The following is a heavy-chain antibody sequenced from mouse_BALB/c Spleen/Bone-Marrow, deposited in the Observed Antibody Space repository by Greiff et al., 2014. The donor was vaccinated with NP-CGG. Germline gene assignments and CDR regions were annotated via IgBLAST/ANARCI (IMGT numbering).Heavy chain of an antibody. V-gene: IGHV1-9*01. Sequence: VQLQQSGTELMKPGASVKISCKATGYTFSSYWIEWVNQRPGHGLEWIVEILPGSGSTNYNEKFKGKATFTADTSSNTAYMQLSSPTSEDSAVYYCARRGHGFAWFAYWGQGTLVTVSA. CDR2: ILPGSGST. D-gene: IGHD1-2*01. CDR3: ARRGHGFAWFAY. J-gene: IGHJ3*01. CDR1: GYTFSSYW.